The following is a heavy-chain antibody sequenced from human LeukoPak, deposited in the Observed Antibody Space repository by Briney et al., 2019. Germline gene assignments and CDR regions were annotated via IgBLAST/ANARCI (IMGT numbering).Heavy chain of an antibody. CDR2: IIPILGIA. CDR1: GGTLSSYT. J-gene: IGHJ4*02. D-gene: IGHD2-15*01. V-gene: IGHV1-69*02. Sequence: SVKVSCKASGGTLSSYTISWVRQAPGQGLEWMGRIIPILGIANYAQKFQGRVTITADKSTSTAYMELSSLRSEDTGVYYCARVLGYCSGGSCYAFDYWGQGTLVTVSS. CDR3: ARVLGYCSGGSCYAFDY.